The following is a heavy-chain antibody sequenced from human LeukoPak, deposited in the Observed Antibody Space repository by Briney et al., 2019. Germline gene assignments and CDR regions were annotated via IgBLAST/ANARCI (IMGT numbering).Heavy chain of an antibody. CDR2: INHSGST. V-gene: IGHV4-34*01. D-gene: IGHD3-22*01. CDR3: ASGYDSSGYSAAY. J-gene: IGHJ4*02. CDR1: GGSFSGYY. Sequence: SETLSLTCAVYGGSFSGYYWSWIRQPPGKGLGWIGEINHSGSTNYNPSLKSRVTISVDTSKNQFSLKLSSVTAADTAVYYCASGYDSSGYSAAYWGQGTLVTVSS.